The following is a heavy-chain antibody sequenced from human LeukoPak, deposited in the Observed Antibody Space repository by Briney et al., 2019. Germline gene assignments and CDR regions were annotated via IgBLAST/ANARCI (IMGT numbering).Heavy chain of an antibody. D-gene: IGHD3-10*01. J-gene: IGHJ4*02. CDR1: GFTFSSNG. CDR3: AKVLWFGELSADY. V-gene: IGHV3-30*02. Sequence: GGSLRLSCVASGFTFSSNGMHWVRQAPGKGLEWVTFIQYDGSNKYYADSVKGRFTISRDNSKNTLYLQMNSLRAEDTAVYYCAKVLWFGELSADYWGQGTLVTVSS. CDR2: IQYDGSNK.